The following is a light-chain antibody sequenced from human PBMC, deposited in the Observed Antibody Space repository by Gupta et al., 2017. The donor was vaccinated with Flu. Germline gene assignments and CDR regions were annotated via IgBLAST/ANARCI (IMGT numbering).Light chain of an antibody. CDR3: QSYDSSLSGWV. Sequence: QSVLTQPPSGSGAPGYRVTTSCTGSSSNIGAGYDVHWYQQLPGTAPKLLIYGNSNRPSGVPDRFSGSKSGTSASLAITGLQAEDEADYYCQSYDSSLSGWVFGGGTKLTVL. CDR1: SSNIGAGYD. V-gene: IGLV1-40*01. CDR2: GNS. J-gene: IGLJ3*02.